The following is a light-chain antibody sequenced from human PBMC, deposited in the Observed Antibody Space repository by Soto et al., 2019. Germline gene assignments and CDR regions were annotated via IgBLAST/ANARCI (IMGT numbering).Light chain of an antibody. CDR2: EVS. CDR3: SSYTSSSTYV. V-gene: IGLV2-14*01. Sequence: QSALTQPASVSGSPGQSITISCTGTSSDVGGYDSVSWYQQHPGKAPKVMIYEVSNRPSGVSNRFSGSKSGNTASLTISGLQVEDEADYYCSSYTSSSTYVFGTGTKLTVL. CDR1: SSDVGGYDS. J-gene: IGLJ1*01.